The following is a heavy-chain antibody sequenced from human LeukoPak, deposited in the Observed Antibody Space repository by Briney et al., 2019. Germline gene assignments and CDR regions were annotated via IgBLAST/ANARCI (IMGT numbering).Heavy chain of an antibody. CDR3: VSGSYSVAFDI. J-gene: IGHJ3*02. Sequence: GSLRLSCAASEFTFSSYSMNWVRQPPGKGLEWIGEINHSGSTNYNPSLKSRVTISVDTSKNQFSLKLSSVTAVDTAVYYCVSGSYSVAFDIWGQGTMVTVSS. CDR2: INHSGST. CDR1: EFTFSSYS. D-gene: IGHD1-26*01. V-gene: IGHV4-34*08.